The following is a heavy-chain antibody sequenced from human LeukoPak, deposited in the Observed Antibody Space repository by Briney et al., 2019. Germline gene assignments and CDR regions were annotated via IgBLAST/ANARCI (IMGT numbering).Heavy chain of an antibody. CDR2: ISEDGSNK. J-gene: IGHJ4*02. D-gene: IGHD3-10*02. CDR1: GLTFRNYW. CDR3: VSWSGKYYVTSEIPANS. V-gene: IGHV3-7*01. Sequence: AGGSLRLSCAASGLTFRNYWMSWIRQAPGKGLGGAAHISEDGSNKYHVDSMKGRFTISRDNAKNSLYLQMNSLRVEDTAVYYCVSWSGKYYVTSEIPANSWGQGTLVTVSS.